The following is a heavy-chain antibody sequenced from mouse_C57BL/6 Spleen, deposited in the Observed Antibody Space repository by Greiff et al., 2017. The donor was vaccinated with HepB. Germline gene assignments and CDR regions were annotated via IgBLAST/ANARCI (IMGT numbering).Heavy chain of an antibody. V-gene: IGHV1-69*01. Sequence: QVQLQQPGAELVMPGASVKLSCKASGYTFTSYWMHWVKQRPGQGLEWIGEIDPSDSYTNYNQKFKGKSTLTVDKSSSTAYMQLSSLTSEDSAVYYCARKGPDWYFDVWGTGTTVTVSS. J-gene: IGHJ1*03. CDR1: GYTFTSYW. CDR3: ARKGPDWYFDV. CDR2: IDPSDSYT.